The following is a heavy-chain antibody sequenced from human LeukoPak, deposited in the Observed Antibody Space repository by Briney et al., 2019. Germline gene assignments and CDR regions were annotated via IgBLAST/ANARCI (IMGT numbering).Heavy chain of an antibody. CDR1: GFTVSSNY. D-gene: IGHD6-19*01. J-gene: IGHJ4*02. CDR3: ARGVRIAVAGYIDY. CDR2: IYTGGST. V-gene: IGHV3-53*05. Sequence: PGGSLRLSCAASGFTVSSNYMSWVRQAPGKGLEWVSVIYTGGSTYYADSVKGRFTISRDNSKNTLYLQMNSLRAEDTAVYYCARGVRIAVAGYIDYWGQGTLVTVPS.